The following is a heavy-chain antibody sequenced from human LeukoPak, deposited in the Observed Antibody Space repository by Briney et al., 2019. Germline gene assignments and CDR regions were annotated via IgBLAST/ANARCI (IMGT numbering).Heavy chain of an antibody. D-gene: IGHD2-15*01. V-gene: IGHV3-30*04. CDR1: GLTFSSYA. CDR3: ARDYPCSGGSCSSSYYYYGMDV. CDR2: ISYDGSNK. Sequence: QPGGSLRLSCAASGLTFSSYAMHWVRQSPGKGLEWVAVISYDGSNKYYADSVKGRFTISRDNSKNTLYLQMNSLRAEDTAVYYCARDYPCSGGSCSSSYYYYGMDVWGKGTTVTVSS. J-gene: IGHJ6*04.